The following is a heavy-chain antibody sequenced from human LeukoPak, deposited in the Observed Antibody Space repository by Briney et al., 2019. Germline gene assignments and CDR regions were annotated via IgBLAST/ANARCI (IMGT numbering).Heavy chain of an antibody. CDR2: LSGSGGST. J-gene: IGHJ6*03. D-gene: IGHD3-3*02. V-gene: IGHV3-23*01. Sequence: PGGSLRLSCAASGFTFSSYAMSWVRQAPGKGLEWVSALSGSGGSTYYADSVKGRFTISRDNSKNTLYLQMKSLRAEDTAVYYCAKCVSFLEWSYSGYMDVWGKGTTVTVSS. CDR3: AKCVSFLEWSYSGYMDV. CDR1: GFTFSSYA.